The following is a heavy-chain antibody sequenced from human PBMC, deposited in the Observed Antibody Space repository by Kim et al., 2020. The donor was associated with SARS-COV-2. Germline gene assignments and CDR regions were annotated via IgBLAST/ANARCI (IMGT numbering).Heavy chain of an antibody. Sequence: GGSLRLSCAASGFTVSSNYMSWVRQAPGKGLEWVSVIYSGGSTYYADSVKGRITISRDNSKNTLYLQMNSLRAEDTAVYYCARDNYDSSSDYWGQGILVTVSS. V-gene: IGHV3-53*01. CDR1: GFTVSSNY. J-gene: IGHJ4*02. D-gene: IGHD3-22*01. CDR3: ARDNYDSSSDY. CDR2: IYSGGST.